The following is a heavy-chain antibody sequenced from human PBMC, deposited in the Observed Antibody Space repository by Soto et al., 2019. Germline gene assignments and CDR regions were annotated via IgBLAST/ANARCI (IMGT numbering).Heavy chain of an antibody. CDR1: GFTFTTFA. V-gene: IGHV3-23*01. CDR2: ISGSGGGT. CDR3: AKEALAGRYFDY. Sequence: EVQLLESGGGLVQPGGFLRLSCAASGFTFTTFAMSWVRQAPGKGLEWVSAISGSGGGTSYADSVKGQFTVSRDNSKNTLYLQMNNLRAEDTAVYYCAKEALAGRYFDYWGRGTLVSVSS. D-gene: IGHD6-19*01. J-gene: IGHJ4*02.